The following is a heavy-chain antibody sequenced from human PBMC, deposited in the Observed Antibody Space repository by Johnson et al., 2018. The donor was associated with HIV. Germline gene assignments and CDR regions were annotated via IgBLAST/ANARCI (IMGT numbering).Heavy chain of an antibody. CDR2: IYSGGST. CDR1: GFTVSSNY. J-gene: IGHJ3*02. Sequence: VQLVDSGGGLIQPGGSLRLSCAASGFTVSSNYMSWVRQAPGKGLEWVSVIYSGGSTYYADSVKGRFTLSRDSSKNTLYLQMNSRRAEDTAVYYCARDRREYSSARWPDAFDIWGQGTMVTVSS. V-gene: IGHV3-53*01. D-gene: IGHD6-6*01. CDR3: ARDRREYSSARWPDAFDI.